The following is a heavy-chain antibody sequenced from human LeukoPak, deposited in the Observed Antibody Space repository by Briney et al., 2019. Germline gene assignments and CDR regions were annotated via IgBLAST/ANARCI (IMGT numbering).Heavy chain of an antibody. V-gene: IGHV3-11*04. Sequence: GGSLRLSCAASGFTFSDYYMSWIRQAPGKGLEWVSYISSSGSTIYCADSVKGRFTISRDNAKNSLYLQMNSLRAEDTAVYYCAKVKDGYNFRPIRYYYYGMDVWGQGTTVTVSS. CDR2: ISSSGSTI. CDR1: GFTFSDYY. J-gene: IGHJ6*02. D-gene: IGHD5-24*01. CDR3: AKVKDGYNFRPIRYYYYGMDV.